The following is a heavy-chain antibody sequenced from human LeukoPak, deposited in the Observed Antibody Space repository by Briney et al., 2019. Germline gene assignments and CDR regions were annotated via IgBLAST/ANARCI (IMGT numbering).Heavy chain of an antibody. J-gene: IGHJ4*02. CDR1: GYTFTSYG. D-gene: IGHD2-2*02. Sequence: ASVEVSCKASGYTFTSYGVSWVRQAPGQGLEWMGWISAYNGNTNYAQKLQGRVTMTTDASTSTAYMELRSLRSDDTAVYYCARDRCSSTSCYSSGVDYWGQGTLVTVSS. CDR2: ISAYNGNT. CDR3: ARDRCSSTSCYSSGVDY. V-gene: IGHV1-18*01.